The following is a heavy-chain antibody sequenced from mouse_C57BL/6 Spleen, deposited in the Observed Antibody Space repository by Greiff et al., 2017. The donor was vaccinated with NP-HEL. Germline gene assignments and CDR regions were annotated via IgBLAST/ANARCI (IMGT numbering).Heavy chain of an antibody. CDR3: AAWGNAY. CDR1: GYTFTDYY. D-gene: IGHD2-1*01. J-gene: IGHJ3*01. Sequence: EVQLQQSGPELVKPGASVKISCKASGYTFTDYYMNWVKQSHGKSLEWIGDINPNNGGTSYNQKFKGKATLTVDKSSSTAYMELRSLTSEDSAVYYCAAWGNAYWGQGTLVTVSA. CDR2: INPNNGGT. V-gene: IGHV1-26*01.